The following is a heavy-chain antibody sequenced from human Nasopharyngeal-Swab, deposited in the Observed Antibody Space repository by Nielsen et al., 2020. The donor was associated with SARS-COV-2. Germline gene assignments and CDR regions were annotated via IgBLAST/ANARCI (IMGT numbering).Heavy chain of an antibody. CDR1: GYSLTSYW. D-gene: IGHD1-26*01. Sequence: GESLKISCQGSGYSLTSYWIGWVRQMPGKGLEWMGIIYPGDSDTRYSPSFQGQVTISADKSISTAYLQWSSLKASDTAMYYCARSGLVGATFFDYWGQGTLVTVSS. V-gene: IGHV5-51*01. CDR3: ARSGLVGATFFDY. CDR2: IYPGDSDT. J-gene: IGHJ4*02.